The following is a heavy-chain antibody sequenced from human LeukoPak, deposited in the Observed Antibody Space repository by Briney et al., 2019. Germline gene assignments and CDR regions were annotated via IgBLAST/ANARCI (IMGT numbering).Heavy chain of an antibody. D-gene: IGHD2-2*01. CDR1: GFTFDDYA. CDR2: ISWNSGSI. V-gene: IGHV3-9*01. Sequence: GRSLRLSCAASGFTFDDYAMHWVRQAPGKGLEWVSGISWNSGSIGYADSVKGRFTISRDNAKNSLYLQMNSLRAEDTALYCCAKAVRYCSSTSCYYDFGMDVWGQGTTVTVSS. CDR3: AKAVRYCSSTSCYYDFGMDV. J-gene: IGHJ6*02.